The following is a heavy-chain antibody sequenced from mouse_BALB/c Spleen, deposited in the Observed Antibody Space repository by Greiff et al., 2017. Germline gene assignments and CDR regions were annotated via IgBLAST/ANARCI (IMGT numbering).Heavy chain of an antibody. CDR3: APYGNYPAY. J-gene: IGHJ3*01. V-gene: IGHV14-3*02. Sequence: EVKLVESGAELVKPGASVKLSCTASGFNIKDTYMHWVKQRPEQGLEWIGRIDPANGNTKYDPKFQGKATITADTSSNTAYLQLSSLTSEDTAVYYRAPYGNYPAYWGQGTLVTVSA. CDR2: IDPANGNT. D-gene: IGHD2-10*02. CDR1: GFNIKDTY.